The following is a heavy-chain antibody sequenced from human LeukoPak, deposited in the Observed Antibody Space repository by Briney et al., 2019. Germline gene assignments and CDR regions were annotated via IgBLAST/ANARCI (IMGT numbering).Heavy chain of an antibody. CDR2: IYPGDSDT. Sequence: GESLKISCKGSGYSFTSYWIAWMRQMPGKGLEWMGIIYPGDSDTRNSPSFQGQVTISADKSISTAYLQWSSLKASDTAMYYCARLPYYYDSGSYYNHDAFDIWGQGTMVTVSS. V-gene: IGHV5-51*01. CDR3: ARLPYYYDSGSYYNHDAFDI. J-gene: IGHJ3*02. D-gene: IGHD3-10*01. CDR1: GYSFTSYW.